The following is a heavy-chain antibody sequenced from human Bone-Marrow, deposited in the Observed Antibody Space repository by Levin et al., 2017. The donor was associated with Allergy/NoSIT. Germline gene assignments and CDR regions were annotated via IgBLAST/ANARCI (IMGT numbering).Heavy chain of an antibody. J-gene: IGHJ6*02. Sequence: GESLKISCAASGFTFSTYAMSWVRQAPGKGLEWVSSISKTGINTHYADTVKGRFIISRDNSKNTLYLQMNSLRAEDTAIYFCAKDALITMAGGFYQYHGMDVWGQGTTVTVSS. CDR3: AKDALITMAGGFYQYHGMDV. V-gene: IGHV3-23*01. CDR2: ISKTGINT. CDR1: GFTFSTYA. D-gene: IGHD6-19*01.